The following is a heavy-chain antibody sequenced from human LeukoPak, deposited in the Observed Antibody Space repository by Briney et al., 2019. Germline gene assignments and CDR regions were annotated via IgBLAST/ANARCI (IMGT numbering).Heavy chain of an antibody. D-gene: IGHD3-22*01. CDR3: ARDDRYYYDSSGYYSYFDY. J-gene: IGHJ4*02. V-gene: IGHV1-46*01. CDR2: INPSGGST. CDR1: GYTFTSYY. Sequence: ASVKVSCKASGYTFTSYYMHWVRQAPGQGLEWMGIINPSGGSTSYAQKFQGRVTMTRDTSTSTVYMELSRLRSDDTAVYYCARDDRYYYDSSGYYSYFDYWGQGTLVTVSS.